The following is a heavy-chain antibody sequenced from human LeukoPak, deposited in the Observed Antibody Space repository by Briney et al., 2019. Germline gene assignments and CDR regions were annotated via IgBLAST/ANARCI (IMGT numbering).Heavy chain of an antibody. CDR1: GFTFSNYV. CDR2: INHNGEMI. D-gene: IGHD3-9*01. V-gene: IGHV3-48*02. CDR3: ARDNDWAFHY. J-gene: IGHJ4*02. Sequence: PGGSLRLSCAASGFTFSNYVMSWVRQAPGKGLEWVSYINHNGEMIFYPDFVKGRFTISRDNAKNSLYLQINSLRDEDTAVYYCARDNDWAFHYWGQGTLVTVSS.